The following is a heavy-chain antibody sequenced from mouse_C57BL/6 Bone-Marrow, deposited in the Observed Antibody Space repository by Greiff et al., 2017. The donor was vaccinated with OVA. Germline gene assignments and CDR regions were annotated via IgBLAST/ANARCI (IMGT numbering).Heavy chain of an antibody. Sequence: QVQLKQPGAELVKPGASVKLSCKASGYTFTSYWMHWVKQRPGQGLEWIGMIHPNSGSTNYNEKFKSKATLTVDKSSSTAYMQLSSLTSEDSAVYYCERCTTQATLYYAMDYWGQGTSVTVSS. J-gene: IGHJ4*01. V-gene: IGHV1-64*01. CDR2: IHPNSGST. D-gene: IGHD3-2*02. CDR1: GYTFTSYW. CDR3: ERCTTQATLYYAMDY.